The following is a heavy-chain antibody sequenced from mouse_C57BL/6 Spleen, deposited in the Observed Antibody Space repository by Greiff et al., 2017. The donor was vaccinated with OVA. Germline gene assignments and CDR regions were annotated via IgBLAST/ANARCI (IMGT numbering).Heavy chain of an antibody. Sequence: EVKLMESGGGLVQPGGSMKLSCVASGFTFSNYWMNWVRQSPEKGLEWVAQIRLKSDNYATHYAESVKGRFTISRDDSKSSVYLQMNNLRAEDTGIYYCTAVVATDFNYWGQGTTLTVSS. CDR1: GFTFSNYW. D-gene: IGHD1-1*01. CDR3: TAVVATDFNY. CDR2: IRLKSDNYAT. V-gene: IGHV6-3*01. J-gene: IGHJ2*01.